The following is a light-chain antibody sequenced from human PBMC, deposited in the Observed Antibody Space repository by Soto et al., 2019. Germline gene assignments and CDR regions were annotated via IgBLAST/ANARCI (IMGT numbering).Light chain of an antibody. CDR1: SSNIGGNS. V-gene: IGLV1-51*01. Sequence: QSVLTQPPSVSAAPGQKVTISCSGSSSNIGGNSVSLYQQPPGTAPKLLIYDDNKRPSGIPDRFSGSKSGTSATLGITGFQTGDEADYYCGSWDSSLSAYVFGTG. CDR2: DDN. CDR3: GSWDSSLSAYV. J-gene: IGLJ1*01.